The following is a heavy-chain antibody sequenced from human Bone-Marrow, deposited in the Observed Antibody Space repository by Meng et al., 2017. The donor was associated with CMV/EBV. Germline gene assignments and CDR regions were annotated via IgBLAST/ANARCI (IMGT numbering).Heavy chain of an antibody. D-gene: IGHD2-2*01. Sequence: GESLKISCAASGFTFSSYGMHWVRQAPGKGLEWVAFIRYDGSNKYYADSVKGRFTISRDNSKNTLYLQMNSLRAEDTAVYYCAKFVVVPAATDYWGQGTQVTVSS. J-gene: IGHJ4*02. CDR3: AKFVVVPAATDY. CDR1: GFTFSSYG. CDR2: IRYDGSNK. V-gene: IGHV3-30*02.